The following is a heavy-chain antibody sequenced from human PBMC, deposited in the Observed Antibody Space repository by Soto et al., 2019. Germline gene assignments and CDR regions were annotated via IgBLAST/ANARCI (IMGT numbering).Heavy chain of an antibody. D-gene: IGHD3-10*01. CDR1: GDTFNFYS. CDR2: VNPIVSMS. CDR3: ASSYGSGYRALDY. V-gene: IGHV1-69*02. J-gene: IGHJ4*02. Sequence: ASVKVSCKASGDTFNFYSINWVRQAPGLGLEWMGRVNPIVSMSNYAQKFQGRVTMTADKSTSTAYMELSSLRSEDTAIYYCASSYGSGYRALDYWGQGALVTVSS.